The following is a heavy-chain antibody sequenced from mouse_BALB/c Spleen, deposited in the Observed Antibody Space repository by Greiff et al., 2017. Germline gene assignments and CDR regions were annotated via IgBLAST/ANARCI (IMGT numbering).Heavy chain of an antibody. CDR2: ISYSGST. D-gene: IGHD1-1*01. CDR3: AVIYYYGSSAWFAY. V-gene: IGHV3-2*02. CDR1: GYSITSDYA. J-gene: IGHJ3*01. Sequence: EVKLLESGPGLVKPSQSLSLTCTVTGYSITSDYAWTWIRQFPGNKLEWMGYISYSGSTSYNPSLKSRISITRDTSKNQFFLQLNSVTTEDTATYYCAVIYYYGSSAWFAYWGQGTLVTVSA.